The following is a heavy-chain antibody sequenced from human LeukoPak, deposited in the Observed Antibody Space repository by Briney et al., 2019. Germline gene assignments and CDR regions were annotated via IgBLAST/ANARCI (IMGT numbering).Heavy chain of an antibody. CDR1: GYTFTSYG. CDR2: INPNSGGT. Sequence: ASVKVSCKASGYTFTSYGFSWVRQAPGQGLEWMGRINPNSGGTNYAQKFQGRVTMTRDTSISTAYMELSRLRSDDTAVYYCARRAAQRDTAMVHFDYWGQGTLVTVSS. CDR3: ARRAAQRDTAMVHFDY. V-gene: IGHV1-2*06. J-gene: IGHJ4*02. D-gene: IGHD5-18*01.